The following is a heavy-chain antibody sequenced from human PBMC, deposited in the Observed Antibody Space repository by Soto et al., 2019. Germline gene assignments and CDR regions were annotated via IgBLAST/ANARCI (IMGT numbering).Heavy chain of an antibody. CDR1: GVSFSGYY. V-gene: IGHV4-34*01. Sequence: SETLSLTCAVYGVSFSGYYWSWIRQPPGKGLEWIGDINHSGSTNYNPSLKSRVTISVDRSKNQFSLKLSSVTAADTAVYYCAAGGGLPRYYWGQGTLVTVSS. CDR2: INHSGST. J-gene: IGHJ4*02. D-gene: IGHD5-12*01. CDR3: AAGGGLPRYY.